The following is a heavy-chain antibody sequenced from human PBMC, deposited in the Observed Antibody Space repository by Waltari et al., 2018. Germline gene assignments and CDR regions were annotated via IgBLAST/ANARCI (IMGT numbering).Heavy chain of an antibody. CDR2: IIPIVGTA. CDR1: GGTFSSYA. CDR3: ARVPRRGGSGWTYYFDY. V-gene: IGHV1-69*05. J-gene: IGHJ4*02. D-gene: IGHD6-19*01. Sequence: QVQLVQSGAEVKKPGSSVKVSCKASGGTFSSYAISWVRQAPGQGLEWMGGIIPIVGTANYAQKFQGRVTITTDESTSTAYRELSSLRSEDTAVYYCARVPRRGGSGWTYYFDYGGQGTLVTVSS.